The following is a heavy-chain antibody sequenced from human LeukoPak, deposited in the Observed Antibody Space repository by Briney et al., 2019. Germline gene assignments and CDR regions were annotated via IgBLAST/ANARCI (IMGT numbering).Heavy chain of an antibody. CDR3: AREGFDGSGSYYYDY. D-gene: IGHD3-10*01. CDR2: IYTSGST. V-gene: IGHV4-4*07. J-gene: IGHJ4*02. Sequence: SGTLSLTCTVSGGSISSYYWSWIRQPAGKGLEWIGRIYTSGSTNYNPSLKSRVTMSVDTSKSQFSLKLSSVTAADTAVYYCAREGFDGSGSYYYDYWGQGTLVTVSS. CDR1: GGSISSYY.